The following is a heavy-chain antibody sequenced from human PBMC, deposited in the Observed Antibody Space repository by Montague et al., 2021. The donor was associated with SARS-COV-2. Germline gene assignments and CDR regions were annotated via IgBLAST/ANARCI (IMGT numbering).Heavy chain of an antibody. Sequence: SLSLSLSASGFLFSNYWMHWVRQAPGKGLVWVSRINIDGSGTTYADSVKGRFTISRDNAKNTLYLQMNSLRAEDTAVYYCASWISGVAGTDYWGQGTLVTVSS. CDR2: INIDGSGT. V-gene: IGHV3-74*01. D-gene: IGHD6-19*01. CDR3: ASWISGVAGTDY. J-gene: IGHJ4*02. CDR1: GFLFSNYW.